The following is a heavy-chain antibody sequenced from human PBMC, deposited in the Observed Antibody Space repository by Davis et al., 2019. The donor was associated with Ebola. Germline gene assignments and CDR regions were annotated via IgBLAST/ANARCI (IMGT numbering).Heavy chain of an antibody. J-gene: IGHJ3*02. CDR1: GASITYHY. Sequence: SETLSLTCTVSGASITYHYWTWNRQPPGKGLEWIGHISDSGGTYSNPSLKSRVTISIDTSKSQFSLKLSAVTAADTAVYYCARDNIVATTNDAFDIWGQGTMVTVSS. CDR2: ISDSGGT. V-gene: IGHV4-59*11. CDR3: ARDNIVATTNDAFDI. D-gene: IGHD5-12*01.